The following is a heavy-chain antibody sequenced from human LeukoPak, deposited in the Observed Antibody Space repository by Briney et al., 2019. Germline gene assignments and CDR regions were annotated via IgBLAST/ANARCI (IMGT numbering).Heavy chain of an antibody. CDR3: ARGDRSTDYSHYVMDV. D-gene: IGHD3-16*02. CDR1: GFTFSSYT. V-gene: IGHV3-21*01. J-gene: IGHJ6*02. Sequence: GGSLRLSCAASGFTFSSYTMNWVRQAPGKGLEWVASISSSSSYIYEADSAKGRFTISRDNAKNSLYLQMSILRAEDTAVYYCARGDRSTDYSHYVMDVWGQGTTVTVSS. CDR2: ISSSSSYI.